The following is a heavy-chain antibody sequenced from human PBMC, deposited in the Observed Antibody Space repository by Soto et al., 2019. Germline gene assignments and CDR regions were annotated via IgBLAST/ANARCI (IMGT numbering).Heavy chain of an antibody. CDR3: ARDNLAFQGAFKL. J-gene: IGHJ4*02. CDR1: GFVFSDFQ. D-gene: IGHD3-16*01. CDR2: VTRTSAFT. Sequence: PEVSLRLSCAAAGFVFSDFQFNWVRQAPGGGLEWLSSVTRTSAFTEYAESIEGRFTISRDNPNKLLFLHMDNLRPEDTAVYYCARDNLAFQGAFKLWGQGTLVTVS. V-gene: IGHV3-21*01.